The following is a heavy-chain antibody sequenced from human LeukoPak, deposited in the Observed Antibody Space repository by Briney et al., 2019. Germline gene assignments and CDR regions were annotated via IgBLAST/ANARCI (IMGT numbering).Heavy chain of an antibody. CDR2: IYYSGST. V-gene: IGHV4-59*01. D-gene: IGHD3-22*01. J-gene: IGHJ4*02. CDR3: ARVIYSSGYLPDY. Sequence: SETLSLTCTVSGGSISSYYWSRIRQPPGKGLEWIGYIYYSGSTNYNPSLKSRVTISVDTSKNQFSLKLSSVTAADTAVYYCARVIYSSGYLPDYWGQGTLVTVSS. CDR1: GGSISSYY.